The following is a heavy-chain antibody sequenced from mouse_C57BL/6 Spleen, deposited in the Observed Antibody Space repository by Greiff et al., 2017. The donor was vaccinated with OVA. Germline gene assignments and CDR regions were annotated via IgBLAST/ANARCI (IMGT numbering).Heavy chain of an antibody. CDR3: ARVYGSSSYYFDY. CDR2: ISDGGGYT. CDR1: GFTFSSYA. Sequence: EVKLVESGGGLVKPGGSLKLSCAASGFTFSSYAMSWVRQTPEKGLEWVATISDGGGYTNYPDNVKGRFTISRHNAKNNLNLQMSHLTTEDTAMYYGARVYGSSSYYFDYWGQGTTLTVSS. J-gene: IGHJ2*01. V-gene: IGHV5-4*03. D-gene: IGHD1-1*01.